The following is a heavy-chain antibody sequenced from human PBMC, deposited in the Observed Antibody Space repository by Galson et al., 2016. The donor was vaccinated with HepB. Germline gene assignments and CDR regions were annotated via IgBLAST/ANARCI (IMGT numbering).Heavy chain of an antibody. CDR2: IYYRTEWRY. Sequence: CAISGDSVSNNIDGWNWIRQSPSRGLEWLGRIYYRTEWRYDYATSLLSRISINPDTSKNQFSLHLNFVTPEVTGVYYCVKSVQLGRGFVTWGQGTLVTVSS. D-gene: IGHD2-2*01. J-gene: IGHJ4*02. CDR3: VKSVQLGRGFVT. V-gene: IGHV6-1*01. CDR1: GDSVSNNIDG.